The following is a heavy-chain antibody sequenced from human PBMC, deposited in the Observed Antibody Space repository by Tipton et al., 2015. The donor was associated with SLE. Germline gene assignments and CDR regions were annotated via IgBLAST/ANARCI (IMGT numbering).Heavy chain of an antibody. CDR3: ATHVAESPWASTKDIYYFDS. CDR1: GGSISGSSYY. J-gene: IGHJ4*02. CDR2: IYYSGST. D-gene: IGHD1-14*01. V-gene: IGHV4-39*02. Sequence: TLSLTCTVSGGSISGSSYYWGWIRQSSGKGLEWIGNIYYSGSTYYNPSLKSRVTISVDTSKNHFSLKLDSVSAADAAVYYCATHVAESPWASTKDIYYFDSWGQGTLVTVSS.